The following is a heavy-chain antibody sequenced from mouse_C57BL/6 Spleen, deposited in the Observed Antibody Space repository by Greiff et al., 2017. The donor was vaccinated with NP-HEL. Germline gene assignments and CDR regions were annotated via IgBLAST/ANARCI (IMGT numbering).Heavy chain of an antibody. J-gene: IGHJ1*03. CDR3: TRPSHYYGSSYRYFDV. D-gene: IGHD1-1*01. Sequence: QVQLQQSGAELVRPGASVTLSCKASGYTFTDYEMHWVKQTPVHGLEWIGAIDPETGGTAYNQKFKGKAILTADKSSSTAYMELRSLTSEDSAVYYCTRPSHYYGSSYRYFDVWGTGTTVTVSS. CDR2: IDPETGGT. CDR1: GYTFTDYE. V-gene: IGHV1-15*01.